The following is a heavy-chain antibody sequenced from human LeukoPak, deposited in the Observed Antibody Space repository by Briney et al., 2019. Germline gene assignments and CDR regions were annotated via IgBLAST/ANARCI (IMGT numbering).Heavy chain of an antibody. Sequence: PGGSLRLSCATSGFAFSSYTMGWVRQAPGKGLEWVSAITGSGGSTYYADSVKGRFTISRDNSKNTLYLQMNSLRADDTAVYYCAKKTSHCAGDCYPYYFDHWGQGTLVTVSS. CDR1: GFAFSSYT. CDR3: AKKTSHCAGDCYPYYFDH. D-gene: IGHD2-21*02. CDR2: ITGSGGST. J-gene: IGHJ4*02. V-gene: IGHV3-23*01.